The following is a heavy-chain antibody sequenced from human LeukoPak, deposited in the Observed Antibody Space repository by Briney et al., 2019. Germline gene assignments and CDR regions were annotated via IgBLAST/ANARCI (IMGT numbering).Heavy chain of an antibody. CDR1: GFTFSDYY. CDR3: ARVWGQRGNNWFDP. D-gene: IGHD3-16*01. Sequence: GGSLRLSCAASGFTFSDYYMSWVRQAPGKGLEWVSAISGSGGSTYYADSVKGRFTISRDNSKNSLYLQMNSLRAEDTAVYYCARVWGQRGNNWFDPWGQGTLVTVSS. J-gene: IGHJ5*02. V-gene: IGHV3-23*01. CDR2: ISGSGGST.